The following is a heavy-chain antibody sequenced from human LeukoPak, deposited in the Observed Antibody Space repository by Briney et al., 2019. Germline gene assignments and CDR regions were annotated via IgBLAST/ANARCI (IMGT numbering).Heavy chain of an antibody. J-gene: IGHJ4*02. CDR2: IYYSGGT. CDR1: GGSISSYY. V-gene: IGHV4-59*01. Sequence: PSETLSLTCTVSGGSISSYYWSWIRQPPGKGLEWIGYIYYSGGTNYNPSLKSRVTISVDTSKNQFSLKLSSVTAADTAVYYCARVVRGYSDYWGQGTLVTVSS. D-gene: IGHD5-18*01. CDR3: ARVVRGYSDY.